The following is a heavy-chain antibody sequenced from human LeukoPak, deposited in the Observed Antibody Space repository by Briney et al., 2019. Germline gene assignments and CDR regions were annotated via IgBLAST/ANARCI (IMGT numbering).Heavy chain of an antibody. V-gene: IGHV4-59*01. CDR3: ARVSGSYQGRFDY. J-gene: IGHJ4*02. D-gene: IGHD1-26*01. CDR1: GGSISSYY. CDR2: IYYSGST. Sequence: SETLPLTCTVSGGSISSYYWSWIRQPPGKGLEWIGYIYYSGSTNYNPSLKSRVTISVDTSKNQFSLKLSSVTAADTAVYYCARVSGSYQGRFDYWGQGTLVTVSS.